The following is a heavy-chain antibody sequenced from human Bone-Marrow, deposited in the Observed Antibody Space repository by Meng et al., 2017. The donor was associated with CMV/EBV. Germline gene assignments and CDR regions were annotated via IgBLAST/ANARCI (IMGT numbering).Heavy chain of an antibody. V-gene: IGHV1-18*01. CDR3: ARDPGIAARRHHYYYGMDF. CDR1: GYTFSSYG. Sequence: ASVKVSCKAFGYTFSSYGITWVRQAPGQGLEWMGWISAYNGNTNYAQKLQGRVTMTTDTSTSTAYMELRSLRSDDTAVYYCARDPGIAARRHHYYYGMDFWGPGTTVTVSS. J-gene: IGHJ6*02. D-gene: IGHD6-6*01. CDR2: ISAYNGNT.